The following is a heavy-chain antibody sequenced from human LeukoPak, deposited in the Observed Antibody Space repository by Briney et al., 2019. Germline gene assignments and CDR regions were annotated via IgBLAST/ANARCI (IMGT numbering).Heavy chain of an antibody. J-gene: IGHJ4*02. Sequence: GGSLRLSCAASGFTFSSYSMNWVRQAPGKGLEWVSYISSSSSTIYYADSVKGRFTISRDNAKNSLYLQMNSLRAEDTAVYYCVRQWRDFDYWGQGTLVTVSS. V-gene: IGHV3-48*01. D-gene: IGHD6-19*01. CDR1: GFTFSSYS. CDR2: ISSSSSTI. CDR3: VRQWRDFDY.